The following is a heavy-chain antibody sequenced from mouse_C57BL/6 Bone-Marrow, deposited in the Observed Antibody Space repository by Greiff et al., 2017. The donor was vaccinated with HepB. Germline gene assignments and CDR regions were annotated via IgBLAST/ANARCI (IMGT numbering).Heavy chain of an antibody. CDR1: GFTFSSYG. Sequence: EVKLMESGGDLVKPGGSLKLSCAASGFTFSSYGMSWVRQTPDKRLEWVATISSGGSYTYYPDSVKGRFTISSDNAKNTLYLQMSSLKSEDTAMYYCARQGDVFDYWGQGTTLTVSS. V-gene: IGHV5-6*01. J-gene: IGHJ2*01. CDR2: ISSGGSYT. CDR3: ARQGDVFDY.